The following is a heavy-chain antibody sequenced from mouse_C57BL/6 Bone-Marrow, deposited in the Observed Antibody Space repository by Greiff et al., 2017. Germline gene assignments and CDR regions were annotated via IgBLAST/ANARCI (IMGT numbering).Heavy chain of an antibody. V-gene: IGHV1-15*01. CDR1: GYTFTDYE. CDR3: TRSHYYAHLDY. D-gene: IGHD1-2*01. J-gene: IGHJ2*01. Sequence: VQGVESGAELVRPGASVTLSCKASGYTFTDYEMHWVKQTPVHGLEWIGAIDPETGGTAYNQKFKGKAILTADKSSSTAYMELRSLTSEDSAVYYCTRSHYYAHLDYWGQGTTLTVSS. CDR2: IDPETGGT.